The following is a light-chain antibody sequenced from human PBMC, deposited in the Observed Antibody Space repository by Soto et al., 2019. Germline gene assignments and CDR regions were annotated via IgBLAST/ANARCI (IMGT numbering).Light chain of an antibody. CDR3: QQYKSWPLT. V-gene: IGKV3-15*01. CDR1: QSVRNN. CDR2: DTS. J-gene: IGKJ4*01. Sequence: EVVMTQSPVTLSVSPGDRATLSCRASQSVRNNLAWYQQKPGQAPRLLIFDTSARATDIPVRFSGGGSGTEFTLIISSLQSEDSAVYYCQQYKSWPLTFGGGTKVEIK.